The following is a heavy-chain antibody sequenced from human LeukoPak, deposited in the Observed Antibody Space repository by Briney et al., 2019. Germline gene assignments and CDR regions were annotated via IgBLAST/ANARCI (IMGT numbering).Heavy chain of an antibody. CDR2: IYYSGST. D-gene: IGHD6-25*01. Sequence: PSETLSLTCTVSGGSISSYYWSWIRQPPGKGLEWIGYIYYSGSTNYNPSLKSRVTISVDTSKNQFSLKLTSVTAADTAVYYCARHSAVPHYFDYWGQGTLVTVSS. CDR3: ARHSAVPHYFDY. J-gene: IGHJ4*02. CDR1: GGSISSYY. V-gene: IGHV4-59*08.